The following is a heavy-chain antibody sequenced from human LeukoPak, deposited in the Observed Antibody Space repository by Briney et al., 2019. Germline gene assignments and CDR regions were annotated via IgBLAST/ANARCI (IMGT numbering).Heavy chain of an antibody. CDR2: ISGDGVST. CDR1: GLPIGDFA. Sequence: GGSLRLFCVASGLPIGDFAMHWVRQAPGQGLEWVSLISGDGVSTFFTDSVKGRFSISRDNSKNSLFLEMSSLRTEDTAMYYCARESGKFDYWGQGTLVAVSS. J-gene: IGHJ4*02. V-gene: IGHV3-43*02. CDR3: ARESGKFDY.